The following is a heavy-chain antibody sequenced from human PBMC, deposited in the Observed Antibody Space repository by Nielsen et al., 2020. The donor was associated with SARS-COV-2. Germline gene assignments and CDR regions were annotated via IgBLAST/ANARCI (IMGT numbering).Heavy chain of an antibody. CDR2: INAGNGNT. V-gene: IGHV1-3*01. D-gene: IGHD1-26*01. Sequence: ASVNVSCKASLYTFTSYAMHWVRQAPGQRLEWMGWINAGNGNTKYSQKFQGRVTITRDTSASTAYMELSSLRPEDTAVYYCARDLVVGATTWYYMDVWGKGTTVTVSS. CDR3: ARDLVVGATTWYYMDV. J-gene: IGHJ6*03. CDR1: LYTFTSYA.